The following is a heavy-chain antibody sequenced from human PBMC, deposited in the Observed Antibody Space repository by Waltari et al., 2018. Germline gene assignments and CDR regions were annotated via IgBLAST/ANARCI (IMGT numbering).Heavy chain of an antibody. D-gene: IGHD2-2*01. V-gene: IGHV3-53*02. CDR2: IYSGGST. Sequence: EVRVGATGGGLIHPGVSLRLPCPASGFLVRSNLMTWVRRARGKGLEWVAVIYSGGSTYYADSVKGRFTISRDNSKNTLYLQMNSLRAEDTAVYYCARELCSSTSCRNWFDPWGQGTLVTVSS. CDR3: ARELCSSTSCRNWFDP. J-gene: IGHJ5*02. CDR1: GFLVRSNL.